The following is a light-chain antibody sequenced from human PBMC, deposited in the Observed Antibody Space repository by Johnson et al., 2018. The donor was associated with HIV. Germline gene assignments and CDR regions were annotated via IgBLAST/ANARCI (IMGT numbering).Light chain of an antibody. V-gene: IGLV1-51*02. Sequence: QLVLTQPPSVSAAPGQKVTISCSGSSSNIGNNYVSWYQQLPGTAPKLLIYENNKRPSGIPDRFSGSKSGTSATLGITGLQTGDEADYYFGTWDSSLSAVVFGTGTKVTVL. CDR3: GTWDSSLSAVV. CDR2: ENN. J-gene: IGLJ1*01. CDR1: SSNIGNNY.